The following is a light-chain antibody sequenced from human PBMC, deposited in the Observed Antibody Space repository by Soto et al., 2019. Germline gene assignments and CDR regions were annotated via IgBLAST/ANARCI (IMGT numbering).Light chain of an antibody. Sequence: DIVLTQSPGTLSLSPGERATLSCRASQSGSNNYLAWSPQKPCQAPRLLIYGASNRATGIPDRFSGSGSGTDSTLTISRLQPEDFAVYYCQHYGSPGTFGQGTKVDIK. CDR2: GAS. J-gene: IGKJ1*01. CDR3: QHYGSPGT. V-gene: IGKV3-20*01. CDR1: QSGSNNY.